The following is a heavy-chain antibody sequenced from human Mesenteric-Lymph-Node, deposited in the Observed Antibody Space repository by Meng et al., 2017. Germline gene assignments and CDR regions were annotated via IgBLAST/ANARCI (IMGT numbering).Heavy chain of an antibody. CDR3: ARDSGWYSDYFDY. V-gene: IGHV3-30*04. D-gene: IGHD6-19*01. J-gene: IGHJ4*02. Sequence: GESLKISCAASGFTFSSYAMHWVRQAPGKGLEGVAVISYDGSNKYYADSVKGRFTISRDNSKNTLYLQMNSLRAEDTAVYYCARDSGWYSDYFDYWGQGTLVTVSS. CDR2: ISYDGSNK. CDR1: GFTFSSYA.